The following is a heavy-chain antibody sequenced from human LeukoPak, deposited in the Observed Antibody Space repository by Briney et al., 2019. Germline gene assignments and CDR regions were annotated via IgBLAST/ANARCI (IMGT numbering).Heavy chain of an antibody. CDR2: ISSSSSYI. V-gene: IGHV3-21*01. D-gene: IGHD3-10*01. Sequence: GGSLRLSCAASGLTFSSYSMNWVRQAPGKGLEWVSSISSSSSYIYYADSVKGRFTISRDNAKNSLYLQMNSLRAEATAVYYCAGGWFGELDNAFDIWGQGTMVTVSS. CDR1: GLTFSSYS. CDR3: AGGWFGELDNAFDI. J-gene: IGHJ3*02.